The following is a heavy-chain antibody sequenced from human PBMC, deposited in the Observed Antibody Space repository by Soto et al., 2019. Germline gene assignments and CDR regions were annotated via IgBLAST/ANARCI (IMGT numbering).Heavy chain of an antibody. Sequence: PSETLSLTCAVSGGSISSSDWWRWVRQPPGEGLEWIGEIYHSGSTNYNPSLKSRLTISVDKSKNQFSLKLSSVTAADTAVYYCARVGYCSGGTCHPTYYGMDVWGQGTTVTVSS. D-gene: IGHD2-15*01. J-gene: IGHJ6*02. CDR1: GGSISSSDW. CDR3: ARVGYCSGGTCHPTYYGMDV. CDR2: IYHSGST. V-gene: IGHV4-4*02.